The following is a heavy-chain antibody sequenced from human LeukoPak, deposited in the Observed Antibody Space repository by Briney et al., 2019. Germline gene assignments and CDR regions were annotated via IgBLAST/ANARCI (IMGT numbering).Heavy chain of an antibody. CDR2: ISGSGGST. D-gene: IGHD2-2*01. CDR3: ARVMADIVVVPAAMLYYYYYMDV. V-gene: IGHV3-23*01. CDR1: GFTFSSYA. J-gene: IGHJ6*03. Sequence: GGSLRLSCAASGFTFSSYAMSWVRQAPGKGLEWVSAISGSGGSTYYADSVKGRFTISRDNAKNTLYLQMNSLRAEDTAVYYCARVMADIVVVPAAMLYYYYYMDVWGKGTTVTVSS.